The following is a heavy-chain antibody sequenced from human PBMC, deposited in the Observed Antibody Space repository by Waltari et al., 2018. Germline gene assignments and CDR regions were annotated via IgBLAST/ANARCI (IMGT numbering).Heavy chain of an antibody. V-gene: IGHV3-7*03. Sequence: EVQLVESGGGLVQPGGSLRLSCAASGFTLSRYWMSWVRQAPGKGPEWVANIMTDGSEEYYVDSVRGRFTISRDNAKNSLYLDINNLRVDDTGIYYCAKDAFGNTYLDHWGQGTVVTVSS. D-gene: IGHD3-10*01. CDR1: GFTLSRYW. CDR3: AKDAFGNTYLDH. J-gene: IGHJ5*02. CDR2: IMTDGSEE.